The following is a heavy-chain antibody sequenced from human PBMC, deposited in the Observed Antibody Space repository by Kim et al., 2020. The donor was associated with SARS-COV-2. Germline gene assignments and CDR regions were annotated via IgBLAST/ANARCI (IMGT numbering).Heavy chain of an antibody. Sequence: SETLSLTCTVSGGSISSGGYYWSWIRQYPGKGLEWIGYIYYSGSTYYNPSLRSRVSISVDTSKNQFSLKLNSVTAVDTAVYYCASYCSSTSCRWFDSWG. D-gene: IGHD2-2*01. CDR1: GGSISSGGYY. CDR2: IYYSGST. V-gene: IGHV4-31*03. CDR3: ASYCSSTSCRWFDS. J-gene: IGHJ5*01.